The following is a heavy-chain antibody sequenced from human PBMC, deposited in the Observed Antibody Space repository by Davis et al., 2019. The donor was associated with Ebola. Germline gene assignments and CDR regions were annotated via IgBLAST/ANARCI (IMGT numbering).Heavy chain of an antibody. V-gene: IGHV1-3*01. CDR3: AGGTGTGYNSGWYVY. CDR1: GYTFTSYA. J-gene: IGHJ4*02. CDR2: INAGNGNT. Sequence: ASVKVSCKASGYTFTSYAMHWVRQAPGQRLEWMGWINAGNGNTKYSQKFQGRVTMTRDTSTSTVYMELSSLRSEDTAMYYCAGGTGTGYNSGWYVYWGQGTLVTVSS. D-gene: IGHD6-19*01.